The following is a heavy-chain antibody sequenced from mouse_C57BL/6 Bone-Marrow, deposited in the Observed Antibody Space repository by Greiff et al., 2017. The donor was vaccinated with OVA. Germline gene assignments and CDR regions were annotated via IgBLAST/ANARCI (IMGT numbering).Heavy chain of an antibody. J-gene: IGHJ1*03. CDR2: ISSGSSTI. CDR3: ARCYYYGSSDWYFDV. V-gene: IGHV5-17*01. Sequence: EVKLVESGGGLVKPGGSLKLSCAASGFTFSDYGMHWVRQAPEKGLEWVAYISSGSSTIYYADTVKGRFTISRDNAKNTLFLQMTSLRSEDTAMYYCARCYYYGSSDWYFDVWGTGTTVTVSS. D-gene: IGHD1-1*01. CDR1: GFTFSDYG.